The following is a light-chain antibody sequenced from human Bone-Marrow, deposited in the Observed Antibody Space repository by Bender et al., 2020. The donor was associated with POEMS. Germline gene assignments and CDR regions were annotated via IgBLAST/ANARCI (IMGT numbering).Light chain of an antibody. CDR1: QLGDKY. Sequence: SYDLTQPPSVSVSPGQTASITCSGDQLGDKYVCWYQQKPGQSPVLVIYQDNKRPSGIPERFSGSNSGDTATLTISGTQALDEDDYYCQTWDSGTHGVFGGGTKLTVL. J-gene: IGLJ2*01. CDR3: QTWDSGTHGV. V-gene: IGLV3-1*01. CDR2: QDN.